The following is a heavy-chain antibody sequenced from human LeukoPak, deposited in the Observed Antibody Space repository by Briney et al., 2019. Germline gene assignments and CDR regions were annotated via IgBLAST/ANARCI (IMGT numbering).Heavy chain of an antibody. D-gene: IGHD4-17*01. J-gene: IGHJ4*02. CDR3: AKNLRVSSHYGIDY. CDR2: ITGSGFDT. Sequence: GGSLRLSCAASGFTFSSFAMSWVRQAPGKGLEWLSVITGSGFDTNSADSVKGRFTISRDNSKNTLYLQMNGLRAEDTAVYYCAKNLRVSSHYGIDYWGQGTLVTVSS. CDR1: GFTFSSFA. V-gene: IGHV3-23*01.